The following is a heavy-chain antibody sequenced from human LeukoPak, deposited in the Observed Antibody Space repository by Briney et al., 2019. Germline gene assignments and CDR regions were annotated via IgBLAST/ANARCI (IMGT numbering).Heavy chain of an antibody. V-gene: IGHV4-59*08. Sequence: PSETLSLTCTVSGGSISSYYWNWIRQPPGKGLEWIGYIYYSGSTNYNPSLKSRVTISVDTSKNQFSLKLSSVTAADTAVYYCARLYYDFWSGYPAYFDYWGQGTLVTVSS. CDR2: IYYSGST. D-gene: IGHD3-3*01. J-gene: IGHJ4*02. CDR1: GGSISSYY. CDR3: ARLYYDFWSGYPAYFDY.